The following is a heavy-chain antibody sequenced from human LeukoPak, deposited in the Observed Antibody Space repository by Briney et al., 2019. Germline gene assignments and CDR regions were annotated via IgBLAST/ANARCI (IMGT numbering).Heavy chain of an antibody. V-gene: IGHV4-59*12. D-gene: IGHD7-27*01. J-gene: IGHJ3*02. Sequence: PSETLSLTCTVSGGSISSYYWSWIRQPPGKGLEWIGYIYYSGSTNYNPSLKSRVTISVDTSKNQFSLQLNSVTPEDTAVYYCARDLGSPLVFDIWGQGTMVTVSS. CDR2: IYYSGST. CDR3: ARDLGSPLVFDI. CDR1: GGSISSYY.